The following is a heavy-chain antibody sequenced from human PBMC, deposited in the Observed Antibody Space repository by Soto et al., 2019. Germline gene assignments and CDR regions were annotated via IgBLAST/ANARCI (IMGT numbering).Heavy chain of an antibody. CDR2: ISGDGRNI. CDR3: ARDVTSVVDY. J-gene: IGHJ4*02. CDR1: GFTFSGYW. D-gene: IGHD2-21*02. Sequence: EVQLVESGGGIVQPGGSLRLSCAASGFTFSGYWMHWVRQAPGKGLVWVSRISGDGRNIRYADSVKGRFTISRDNAKNTLYLQMNSLRAEDTAVYYCARDVTSVVDYWGQGTLVTVSS. V-gene: IGHV3-74*01.